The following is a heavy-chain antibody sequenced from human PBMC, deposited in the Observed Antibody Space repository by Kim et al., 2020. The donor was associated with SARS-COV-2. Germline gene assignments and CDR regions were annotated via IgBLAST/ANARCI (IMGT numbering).Heavy chain of an antibody. D-gene: IGHD3-22*01. J-gene: IGHJ4*02. CDR3: ARGVETYYYDSSGYFDY. V-gene: IGHV3-53*01. CDR2: IYSGGST. CDR1: GFTVSSNY. Sequence: GGSLRLSCAASGFTVSSNYMSWVRQAPGKGLEWVSVIYSGGSTYYADSVKGRFTISRDNSKNTLYLQMNSLRAEDTAVYYCARGVETYYYDSSGYFDYWGQGTLVTVSS.